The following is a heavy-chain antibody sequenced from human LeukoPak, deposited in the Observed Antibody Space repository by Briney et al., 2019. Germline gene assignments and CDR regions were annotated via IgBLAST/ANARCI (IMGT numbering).Heavy chain of an antibody. CDR1: GFTVSSNY. D-gene: IGHD3-22*01. Sequence: PGGSLRLSCAASGFTVSSNYMSWVRQAPGKGLEWVSVIYSGGSTYYADSVKGRFTISRDNSKNTLYLQMNSLRAEDTAVYYCAKGTLDYYDSSGYYGLDAFDIWGQGTMVTVSS. J-gene: IGHJ3*02. CDR2: IYSGGST. CDR3: AKGTLDYYDSSGYYGLDAFDI. V-gene: IGHV3-53*01.